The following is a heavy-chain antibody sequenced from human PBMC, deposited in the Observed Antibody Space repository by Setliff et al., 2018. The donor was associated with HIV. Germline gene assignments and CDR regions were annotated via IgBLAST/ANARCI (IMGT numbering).Heavy chain of an antibody. CDR3: ARDGSGWDYYYYGMDV. V-gene: IGHV7-4-1*02. CDR2: INTNTGNP. CDR1: GYTFTHHT. D-gene: IGHD6-19*01. Sequence: GASVKVSCKASGYTFTHHTLNWVRQAPGQGLERMGWINTNTGNPTYAQGFTGRFVFSLDTSVSTAYLQISSLKAEDTAVYYCARDGSGWDYYYYGMDVWGQGTTVTVSS. J-gene: IGHJ6*02.